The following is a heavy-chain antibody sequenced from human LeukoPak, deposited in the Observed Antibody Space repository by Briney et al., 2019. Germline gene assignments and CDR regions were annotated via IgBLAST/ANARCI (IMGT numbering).Heavy chain of an antibody. CDR3: AKVQKVLLVYVTTFDY. CDR2: ISGDGGNT. D-gene: IGHD2-8*01. V-gene: IGHV3-43*02. J-gene: IGHJ4*02. Sequence: GGSLRLSCVASGFTFDNYAMHWVRQAPGKGLEWVSLISGDGGNTYYTDSVRGRFTISRDNSKNSLYLQMNSLRPEDTALYYCAKVQKVLLVYVTTFDYWGQGTLVTVSS. CDR1: GFTFDNYA.